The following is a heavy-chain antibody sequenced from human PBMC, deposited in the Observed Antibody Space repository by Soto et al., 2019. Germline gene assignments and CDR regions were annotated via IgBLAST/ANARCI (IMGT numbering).Heavy chain of an antibody. CDR1: GGSISSSSYY. CDR2: IYYSGST. D-gene: IGHD2-2*01. V-gene: IGHV4-39*01. CDR3: AGRTSSRPAYPYLYYVDV. J-gene: IGHJ6*03. Sequence: SETLSLTCTVSGGSISSSSYYWGWVRQPPGKGLEWIGSIYYSGSTYYNPSLKSRVTISVGTSKNQFSLKLSSVTAADTAVYYCAGRTSSRPAYPYLYYVDVWGKGTTVTVSS.